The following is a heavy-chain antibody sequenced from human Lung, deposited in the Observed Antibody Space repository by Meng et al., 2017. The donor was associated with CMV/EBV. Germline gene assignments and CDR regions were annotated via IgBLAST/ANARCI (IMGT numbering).Heavy chain of an antibody. CDR1: GFTFRNAW. V-gene: IGHV3-15*01. D-gene: IGHD1-26*01. Sequence: SCAASGFTFRNAWMSWVRQAPGKGLECVCRIKNKFDGETTDYAAPVKGRFTISRDDSKNTLYLQMNSLKTEDTAVYYCIRTGSYGYWGQGTLVTVSS. CDR2: IKNKFDGETT. CDR3: IRTGSYGY. J-gene: IGHJ4*02.